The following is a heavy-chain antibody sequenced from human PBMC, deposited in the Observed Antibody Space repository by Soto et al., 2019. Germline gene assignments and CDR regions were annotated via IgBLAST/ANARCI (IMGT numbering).Heavy chain of an antibody. CDR3: ARDRTGRLRIPNYYYYYGMDV. J-gene: IGHJ6*02. D-gene: IGHD5-12*01. CDR2: ISASNGNT. Sequence: GSGKGSCKGSSNSVSPYGLSRGGQAPGQGAEWVGWISASNGNTNYAQKFQGRVTITADESTSTAYMELSSLRSEDTAVYYCARDRTGRLRIPNYYYYYGMDVWGQGTTVTVSS. V-gene: IGHV1-18*01. CDR1: SNSVSPYG.